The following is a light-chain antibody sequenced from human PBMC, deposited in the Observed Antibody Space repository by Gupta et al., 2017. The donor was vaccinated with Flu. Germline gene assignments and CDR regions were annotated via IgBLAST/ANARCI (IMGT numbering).Light chain of an antibody. V-gene: IGKV1-39*01. J-gene: IGKJ4*01. CDR1: QNIGTY. CDR3: QQSFGVPLT. CDR2: DAS. Sequence: DRQMTQSPSSLSASVGDTVIITCRASQNIGTYLNWYRQIPGKAPDLLIYDASSLQSGVPSRFSGSGSGTDFTLTISTLRPEDFATYYCQQSFGVPLTFGGGTKVEMK.